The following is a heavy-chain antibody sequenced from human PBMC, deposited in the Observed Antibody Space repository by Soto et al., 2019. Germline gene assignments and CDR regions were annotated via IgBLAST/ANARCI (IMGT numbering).Heavy chain of an antibody. Sequence: QVQLVQSGAEVKKPGASVKVSCKASGYTFTSYGISWVRQAPGQGLEWMGWISAYNGNTNYAQKLQGRGTMTTGTSTSTAYMGVRSLISDDTAVYDCGRDDSGSSIGGWDYWGEGALVTVSS. CDR2: ISAYNGNT. CDR1: GYTFTSYG. J-gene: IGHJ4*02. CDR3: GRDDSGSSIGGWDY. D-gene: IGHD1-26*01. V-gene: IGHV1-18*01.